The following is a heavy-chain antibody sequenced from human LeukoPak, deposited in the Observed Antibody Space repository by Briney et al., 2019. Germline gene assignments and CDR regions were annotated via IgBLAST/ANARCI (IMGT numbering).Heavy chain of an antibody. CDR2: IYYSGSS. CDR3: ALYYYDSSGYSNWFDP. Sequence: SETLSLTCAVSGGSISSSSYYWGWIRQPPGKELEWIGNIYYSGSSYYNPSLKSRVTISVDTSKNQFSLKLSSVTAADTAVYYCALYYYDSSGYSNWFDPWGQGILVTVSS. D-gene: IGHD3-22*01. J-gene: IGHJ5*02. CDR1: GGSISSSSYY. V-gene: IGHV4-39*01.